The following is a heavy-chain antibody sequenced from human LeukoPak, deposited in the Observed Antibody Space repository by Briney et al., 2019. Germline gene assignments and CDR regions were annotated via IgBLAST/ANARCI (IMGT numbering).Heavy chain of an antibody. V-gene: IGHV1-69*13. CDR2: IIPIFGTA. Sequence: ASVRVSCKASGYPFSAHFLNWVRQAPGQGLEWMGGIIPIFGTANYAQKFQGRVTITADESTSTAYMELGSLRSEDTAVYYCASFYCSSTSCQLTSFDYWGQGTLVTVSS. CDR3: ASFYCSSTSCQLTSFDY. CDR1: GYPFSAHF. D-gene: IGHD2-2*01. J-gene: IGHJ4*02.